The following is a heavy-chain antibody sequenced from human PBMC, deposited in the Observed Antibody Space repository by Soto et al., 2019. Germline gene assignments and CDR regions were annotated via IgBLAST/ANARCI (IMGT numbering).Heavy chain of an antibody. CDR3: ARRMGVGYCSSTSCLWGMDV. Sequence: SQTLSLTCAISGDSVSSNSAAWSWIRQSPSRGLEWLGRTYYRSKWYNDYAVSVKSRITINPDTSKNQFSLQLNSVTPEDTAVYYCARRMGVGYCSSTSCLWGMDVWGQGTTVTVSS. CDR2: TYYRSKWYN. V-gene: IGHV6-1*01. CDR1: GDSVSSNSAA. D-gene: IGHD2-2*01. J-gene: IGHJ6*02.